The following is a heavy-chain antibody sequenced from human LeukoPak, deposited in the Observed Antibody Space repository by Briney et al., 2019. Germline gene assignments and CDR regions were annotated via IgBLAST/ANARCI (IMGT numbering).Heavy chain of an antibody. Sequence: SETLSLTCAVYIDSFSNYHWNWIRQTPAKGMEWIGEVNESGGTNISPSLRSRVTISLDTSKNQFSLNLFSVTSADTAMYYCTRANGYGLIDYWGQGTLVTVSS. CDR1: IDSFSNYH. CDR2: VNESGGT. V-gene: IGHV4-34*01. J-gene: IGHJ4*02. D-gene: IGHD3-10*01. CDR3: TRANGYGLIDY.